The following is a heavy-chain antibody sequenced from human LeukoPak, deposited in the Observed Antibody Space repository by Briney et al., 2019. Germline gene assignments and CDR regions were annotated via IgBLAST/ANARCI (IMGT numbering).Heavy chain of an antibody. V-gene: IGHV3-53*01. D-gene: IGHD1-14*01. CDR2: IYDIGNT. CDR1: GFTVSSSY. J-gene: IGHJ4*02. Sequence: GGSLRLSCAVSGFTVSSSYMSWVRQAPGKGLEWVSVIYDIGNTYYADSVKGRFTISRDTSKNTVYLQMNSLRAEDTAVYYCARGGMRRPYDCWGQGALVTVSS. CDR3: ARGGMRRPYDC.